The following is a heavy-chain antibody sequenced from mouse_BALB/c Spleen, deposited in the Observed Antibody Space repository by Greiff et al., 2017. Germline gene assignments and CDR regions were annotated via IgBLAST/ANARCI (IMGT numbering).Heavy chain of an antibody. J-gene: IGHJ2*01. CDR3: ARSGGEYYFDY. Sequence: EVQLQQSGPELMKPGASVKISCKASGYSFTSYYMHWVKQSHGKSLEWIGYIDPFNGGTSYNQTFKGKATLTVDKSSSTAYMHLSSLTSEDSAVYYCARSGGEYYFDYWGQSTTLTGSS. CDR2: IDPFNGGT. CDR1: GYSFTSYY. V-gene: IGHV1-28*01.